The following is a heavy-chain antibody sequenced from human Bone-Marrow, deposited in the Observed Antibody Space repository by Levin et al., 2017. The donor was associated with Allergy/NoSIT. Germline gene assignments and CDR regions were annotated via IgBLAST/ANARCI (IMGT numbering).Heavy chain of an antibody. D-gene: IGHD3-10*01. CDR1: GFTFSSYG. J-gene: IGHJ4*02. CDR3: ARPTYGSGSFLIDH. V-gene: IGHV3-33*01. CDR2: IWNDGSYK. Sequence: SCEASGFTFSSYGMHWVRQAPGKGLEWVAVIWNDGSYKYYKDSVKGRFTVSRDNSKNTLYLEMNSLRAEDTAVYYCARPTYGSGSFLIDHWGQGTLVTVSS.